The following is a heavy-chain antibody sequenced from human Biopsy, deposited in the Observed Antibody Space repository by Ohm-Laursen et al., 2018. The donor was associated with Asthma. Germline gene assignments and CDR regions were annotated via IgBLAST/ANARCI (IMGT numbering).Heavy chain of an antibody. Sequence: SLRLSCAASGFTFSNYGMHWVRQAPGKGLEWVAVISFDGSNKDFADSVKGRFTISRDNSRNTLHLQMNSLRAEDAAVYYCAKDVFPGWELRRGPDYWGQGTLVTVSS. J-gene: IGHJ4*02. CDR1: GFTFSNYG. D-gene: IGHD1-26*01. CDR3: AKDVFPGWELRRGPDY. CDR2: ISFDGSNK. V-gene: IGHV3-30*18.